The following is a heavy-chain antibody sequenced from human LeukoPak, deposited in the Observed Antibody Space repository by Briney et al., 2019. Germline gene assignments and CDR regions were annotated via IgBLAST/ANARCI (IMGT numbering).Heavy chain of an antibody. D-gene: IGHD6-13*01. J-gene: IGHJ4*02. Sequence: GGSLRLSCAASGFTFSSYGMHWVRQAPGKGLEWVAFLRSDGSNENYADSVRGRFTISRDNSKTTLYLQMNSLRAEDTAVYFCASYRYSSSCYIYWGQGTLVTVSS. V-gene: IGHV3-30*02. CDR1: GFTFSSYG. CDR2: LRSDGSNE. CDR3: ASYRYSSSCYIY.